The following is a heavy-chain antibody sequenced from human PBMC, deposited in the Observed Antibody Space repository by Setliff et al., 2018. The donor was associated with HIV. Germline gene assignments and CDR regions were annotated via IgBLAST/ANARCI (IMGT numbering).Heavy chain of an antibody. D-gene: IGHD3-3*01. CDR3: AKAQWLLSHWGFDP. CDR2: ISGRGDST. V-gene: IGHV3-23*01. CDR1: GLTLSSYA. J-gene: IGHJ5*02. Sequence: GGSLRLSCAASGLTLSSYAITWVRQAPGKGLYWVSAISGRGDSTFYAYSVQGRFTISRDNSKNTLYLQMNSLRAEDTAVYYCAKAQWLLSHWGFDPWGQGTLVTV.